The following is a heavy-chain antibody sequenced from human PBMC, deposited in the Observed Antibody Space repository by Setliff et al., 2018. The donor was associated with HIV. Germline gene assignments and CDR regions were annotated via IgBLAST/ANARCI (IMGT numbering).Heavy chain of an antibody. D-gene: IGHD3-22*01. CDR1: GFTFSSYE. CDR3: ARVRDSSGNYYGRVFDY. J-gene: IGHJ4*02. CDR2: ISSSGSQT. V-gene: IGHV3-48*03. Sequence: GGSLRLSCAASGFTFSSYEMNWVRQAPGKGLEWVSYISSSGSQTKYADSVKGRFTISRDNTKNSLYLQMNSRRAEDTAVYYCARVRDSSGNYYGRVFDYWGQGTLVTVSS.